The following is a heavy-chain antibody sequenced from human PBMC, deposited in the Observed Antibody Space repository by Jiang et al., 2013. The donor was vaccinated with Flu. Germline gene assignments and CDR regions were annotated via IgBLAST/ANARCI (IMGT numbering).Heavy chain of an antibody. V-gene: IGHV4-34*01. CDR1: GGSFSGYY. Sequence: LLKPSETLSLTCAVYGGSFSGYYWSWIRQPPGKGLEWIGEINHSGSTNYNPSLKSRVTISVDTSKNQFSLKLSSVTAADTAVYYCARRITMIVVVTSNWFDPWGQGTLVTVSS. J-gene: IGHJ5*02. D-gene: IGHD3-22*01. CDR2: INHSGST. CDR3: ARRITMIVVVTSNWFDP.